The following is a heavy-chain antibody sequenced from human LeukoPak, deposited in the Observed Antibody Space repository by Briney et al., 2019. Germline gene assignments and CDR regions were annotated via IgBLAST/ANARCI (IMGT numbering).Heavy chain of an antibody. V-gene: IGHV3-23*01. CDR1: GFTFSSDA. D-gene: IGHD3-3*01. Sequence: GGSLRLSCAASGFTFSSDAMSWVRQAPGKGLEWVSTISGSGGSTYYADSVTGRFTISRDNSKNTLYLQMNSLRAEDTAVYYCAKGIDFWSGSDYWGQGTLVTVSS. CDR2: ISGSGGST. J-gene: IGHJ4*02. CDR3: AKGIDFWSGSDY.